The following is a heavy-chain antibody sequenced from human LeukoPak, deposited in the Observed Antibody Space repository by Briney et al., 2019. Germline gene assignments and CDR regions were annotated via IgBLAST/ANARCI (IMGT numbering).Heavy chain of an antibody. CDR3: ARDRLRYSSGWYGRIDY. CDR2: INHSGST. Sequence: SQTLSLTCTVSGGSISSGSYYWSWIRQPPGKGLEWIGEINHSGSTNYNPSLKSRVTISVDTSKNQFSLKLSSVTAADTAVYYCARDRLRYSSGWYGRIDYWGQGTLVTVSS. V-gene: IGHV4-39*07. CDR1: GGSISSGSYY. D-gene: IGHD6-19*01. J-gene: IGHJ4*02.